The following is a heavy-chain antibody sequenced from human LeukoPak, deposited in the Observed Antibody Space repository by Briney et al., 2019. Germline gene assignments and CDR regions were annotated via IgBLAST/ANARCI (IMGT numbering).Heavy chain of an antibody. CDR3: AKERYSYYFDY. J-gene: IGHJ4*02. V-gene: IGHV3-23*01. D-gene: IGHD3-9*01. Sequence: GGSLRLSCTASGFIFSTHAITWVRQVPGKGLDWVSIISGSGGSPYYADSVKGRFTISRDNSKNTLYLQMNSLRAEDTAVYYCAKERYSYYFDYWGQGTLVTVSS. CDR2: ISGSGGSP. CDR1: GFIFSTHA.